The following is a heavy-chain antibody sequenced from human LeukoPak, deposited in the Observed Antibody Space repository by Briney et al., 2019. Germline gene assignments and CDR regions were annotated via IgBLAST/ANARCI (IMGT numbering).Heavy chain of an antibody. D-gene: IGHD3-10*01. J-gene: IGHJ4*02. CDR1: GFTFSNCA. V-gene: IGHV3-30-3*01. Sequence: GGSLRLSCAAPGFTFSNCAMQWVRQAPGKGLEWVAVISSDGTTKIYTDSVKGRFTISRDNSKNTLSLQMSSLRVEDTAVYYCARDLGGQGTFDYWGQGTLVSVSS. CDR3: ARDLGGQGTFDY. CDR2: ISSDGTTK.